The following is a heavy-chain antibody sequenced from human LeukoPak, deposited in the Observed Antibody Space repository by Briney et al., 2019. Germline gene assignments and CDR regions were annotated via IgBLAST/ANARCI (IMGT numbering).Heavy chain of an antibody. CDR2: INPNSGGT. V-gene: IGHV1-2*04. CDR1: GYTFTGYY. Sequence: ASVTVSCTASGYTFTGYYMHWVRLAPGQGLEWMGWINPNSGGTNYAQKFQGWVTMTRDTSISTAYMELSRLRSDDTAVYYCARGSVGARSNYVGARHYYFDCWGQGTLVTVSS. D-gene: IGHD4-11*01. CDR3: ARGSVGARSNYVGARHYYFDC. J-gene: IGHJ4*02.